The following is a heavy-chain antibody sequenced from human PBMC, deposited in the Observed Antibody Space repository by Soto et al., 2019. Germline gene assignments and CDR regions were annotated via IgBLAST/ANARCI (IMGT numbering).Heavy chain of an antibody. V-gene: IGHV3-21*01. CDR3: ARWGIYYSSSYLRGYYGMDV. D-gene: IGHD6-13*01. CDR2: ISSSSSYI. CDR1: GFTFSSYS. Sequence: EVQLVESGGGLVKPGGSLRLSCAASGFTFSSYSMNWVRQAPGKGLEWVSSISSSSSYIYYADSVKGRFTISRDNAKNSXYXXMNSLRAEDTAVYYCARWGIYYSSSYLRGYYGMDVWGQGTTVTVSS. J-gene: IGHJ6*02.